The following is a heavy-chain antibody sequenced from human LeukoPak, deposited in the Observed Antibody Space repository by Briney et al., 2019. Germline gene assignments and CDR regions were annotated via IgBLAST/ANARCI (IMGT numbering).Heavy chain of an antibody. Sequence: GRSLRLSCAASGFTFSTYGIHWVRQAPGKGLEWVAVIWNDGSNKFYADSVKGRFTISRDNSKNTLYLQMNSLRAEDTAVYYCARPYYDILTGYYTDYWGQGTLVTVSS. CDR1: GFTFSTYG. J-gene: IGHJ4*02. CDR2: IWNDGSNK. V-gene: IGHV3-33*01. CDR3: ARPYYDILTGYYTDY. D-gene: IGHD3-9*01.